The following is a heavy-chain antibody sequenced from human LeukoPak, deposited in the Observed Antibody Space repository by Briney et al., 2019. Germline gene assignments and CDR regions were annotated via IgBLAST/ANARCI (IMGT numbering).Heavy chain of an antibody. CDR3: AKGNVLLVYAVLNFDY. D-gene: IGHD2-8*01. J-gene: IGHJ4*02. V-gene: IGHV3-23*01. Sequence: GGSLRLSCAASGFTFSSYAMSWVRQALGKGLEWVSAISGSGDNTYYADSVKGRFTISRDNSKNTLYLQMNSLRAEDTAVYYCAKGNVLLVYAVLNFDYWGQGTLVTVSS. CDR2: ISGSGDNT. CDR1: GFTFSSYA.